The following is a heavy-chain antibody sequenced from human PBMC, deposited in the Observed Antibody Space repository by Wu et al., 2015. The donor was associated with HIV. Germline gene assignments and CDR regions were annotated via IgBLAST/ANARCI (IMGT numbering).Heavy chain of an antibody. CDR2: MNPNSGSA. V-gene: IGHV1-8*01. CDR3: ARQRAYTSGWYIFDS. CDR1: GYTFISYD. D-gene: IGHD6-19*01. Sequence: QVQLVQSGAEVKEPGASVKASCKTSGYTFISYDINWVRQATGQGLEWMGWMNPNSGSAVSVQKFQGRVTFTRNTSTRTAYMELSDLRSEDTAVYYCARQRAYTSGWYIFDSWGQGTLVTVSS. J-gene: IGHJ5*01.